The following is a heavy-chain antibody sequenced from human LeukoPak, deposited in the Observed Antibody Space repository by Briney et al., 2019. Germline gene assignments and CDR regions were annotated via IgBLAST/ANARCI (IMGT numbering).Heavy chain of an antibody. D-gene: IGHD2-2*01. V-gene: IGHV3-48*01. CDR1: GFTFSSYS. J-gene: IGHJ6*02. CDR2: ISSSSSTI. CDR3: ARGGHCSTTSCSNYDGMDV. Sequence: PGGSLRLSCAASGFTFSSYSMNWVRQAPGKGLEWVSYISSSSSTIYYADSVKGRFTISRDNSKNTLFLQMNSLRAEDTAVYFCARGGHCSTTSCSNYDGMDVWGQGTTLTVSS.